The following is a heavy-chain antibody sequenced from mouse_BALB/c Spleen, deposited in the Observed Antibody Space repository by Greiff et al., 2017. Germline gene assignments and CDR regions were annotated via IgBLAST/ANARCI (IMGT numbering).Heavy chain of an antibody. CDR3: TRPYEYDSAMDY. CDR1: GFTFSNYW. J-gene: IGHJ4*01. D-gene: IGHD2-4*01. CDR2: ISLKSNNYAT. V-gene: IGHV6-6*02. Sequence: EVKLVESGGGLVQPGGSMKLSCVASGFTFSNYWMNWVRQSPEKGLEWVAEISLKSNNYATHYAESVKWRFTISINDSKSSVYLQINNLRTEDTGSYYCTRPYEYDSAMDYWGQGTSVTVSP.